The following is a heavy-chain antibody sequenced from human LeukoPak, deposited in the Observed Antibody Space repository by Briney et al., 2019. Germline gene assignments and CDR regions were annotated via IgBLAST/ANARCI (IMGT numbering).Heavy chain of an antibody. D-gene: IGHD2-15*01. V-gene: IGHV3-15*01. CDR1: GFTFSNAW. J-gene: IGHJ6*03. CDR3: TLLVYYYYYMDV. CDR2: IKSKTDGGTT. Sequence: GGSLRLSXAASGFTFSNAWMSWVRQAPGKGLEWVGRIKSKTDGGTTDYAAPVKGRFTILRDDSKNTLYLQMNSLKTEDTAVYYCTLLVYYYYYMDVWGKGTTVTVSS.